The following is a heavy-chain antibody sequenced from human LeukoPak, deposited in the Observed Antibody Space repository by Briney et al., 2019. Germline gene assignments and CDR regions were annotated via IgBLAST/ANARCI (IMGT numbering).Heavy chain of an antibody. V-gene: IGHV4-34*01. D-gene: IGHD2-15*01. Sequence: SETLSLTCAVYGGSFSGYYWSWIRQPPGKGLEWIGEINHSGSSNYNPSLKSRVTISVDTSKNQFSLKLTSMTAADTAVYYCARDEEGGSSWGQGALVTVSS. CDR2: INHSGSS. J-gene: IGHJ5*02. CDR3: ARDEEGGSS. CDR1: GGSFSGYY.